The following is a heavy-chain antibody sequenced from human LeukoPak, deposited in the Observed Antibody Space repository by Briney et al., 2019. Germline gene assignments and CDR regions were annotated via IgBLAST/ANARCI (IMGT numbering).Heavy chain of an antibody. CDR2: LYYSGCT. Sequence: SETLSLTCTVSSGSISSHYWSWIRQPSAKGREWIGYLYYSGCTNYNPSLKSRVTISVDTSKNQFSLKLSSVTAADTAVYYCARAATSYCSSTSCYTGLFFDYWGQGTLVTVSS. CDR3: ARAATSYCSSTSCYTGLFFDY. J-gene: IGHJ4*02. D-gene: IGHD2-2*02. V-gene: IGHV4-59*11. CDR1: SGSISSHY.